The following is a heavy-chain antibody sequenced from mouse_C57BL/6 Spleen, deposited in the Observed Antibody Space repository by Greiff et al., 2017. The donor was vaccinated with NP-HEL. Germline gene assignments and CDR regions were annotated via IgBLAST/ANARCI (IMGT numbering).Heavy chain of an antibody. V-gene: IGHV2-2*01. Sequence: VQLQQSGPGLVQPSQSLSITCTVSGFSLTSYGVHWVRQSPGKGLEWLGVIWSGGSTDYNAAFISRLSISKDNSKSQVFFKMNSLQADDTAIYYCASSIVTTRYYAMDYWGQGTSVTVSS. CDR3: ASSIVTTRYYAMDY. D-gene: IGHD2-5*01. CDR2: IWSGGST. CDR1: GFSLTSYG. J-gene: IGHJ4*01.